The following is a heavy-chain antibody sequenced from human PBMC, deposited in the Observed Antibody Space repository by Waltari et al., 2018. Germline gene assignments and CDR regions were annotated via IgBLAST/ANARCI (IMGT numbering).Heavy chain of an antibody. CDR3: ARRTVAGNAFDI. V-gene: IGHV4-39*01. Sequence: QLQLQESGPGLVKPSETLSLTCTVSGGSISSSSYYWGWIRQPPGKGLEWIGSIYYSGSPHYTPSLKSRVTISVDTSKNQFSLKLSSVTAADTAVYYCARRTVAGNAFDIWGQGTMVTVSS. D-gene: IGHD6-19*01. CDR1: GGSISSSSYY. CDR2: IYYSGSP. J-gene: IGHJ3*02.